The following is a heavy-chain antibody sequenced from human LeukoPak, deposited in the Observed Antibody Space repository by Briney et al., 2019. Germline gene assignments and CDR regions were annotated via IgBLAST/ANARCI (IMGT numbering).Heavy chain of an antibody. D-gene: IGHD2-15*01. CDR2: IIPIFGTA. CDR1: GGTFSSYA. CDR3: SCWLVFFFGYCSGGTRAFDI. Sequence: GSSVKVSCKASGGTFSSYAISWVRQAPGQGLEWMGGIIPIFGTANYAQKFQGRVTITADKSTSTAYMELSSLRSEDTAVYYCSCWLVFFFGYCSGGTRAFDIWGQGTMVTVSS. V-gene: IGHV1-69*06. J-gene: IGHJ3*02.